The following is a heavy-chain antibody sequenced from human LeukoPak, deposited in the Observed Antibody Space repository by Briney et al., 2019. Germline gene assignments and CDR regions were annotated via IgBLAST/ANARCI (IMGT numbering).Heavy chain of an antibody. V-gene: IGHV3-7*01. CDR1: GFSFSGSW. Sequence: GESLRLSCAASGFSFSGSWMNWVRQAPGKGLEWVANINPDGSQKRFVDSVMGRFTMSRDNAKNSLYLQMNSLGVEDTAVFYCAAWTDRGYNFWGQGTLVTVSS. D-gene: IGHD5-24*01. CDR2: INPDGSQK. J-gene: IGHJ4*02. CDR3: AAWTDRGYNF.